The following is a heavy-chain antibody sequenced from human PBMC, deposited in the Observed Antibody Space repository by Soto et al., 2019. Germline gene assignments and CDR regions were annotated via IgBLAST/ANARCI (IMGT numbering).Heavy chain of an antibody. CDR3: ARDAIPIWFGDP. CDR2: ISGSRGTI. Sequence: EVRLVESGGGLVQPGGSLRLSCAASGFTFSSYSMNWVSQAPGKGLEWVSYISGSRGTIYYADSVKGRFTISRDNARNSLYLQMNSLRDEDTAVYYCARDAIPIWFGDPWGQGTLVTVSS. J-gene: IGHJ1*01. V-gene: IGHV3-48*02. D-gene: IGHD3-10*01. CDR1: GFTFSSYS.